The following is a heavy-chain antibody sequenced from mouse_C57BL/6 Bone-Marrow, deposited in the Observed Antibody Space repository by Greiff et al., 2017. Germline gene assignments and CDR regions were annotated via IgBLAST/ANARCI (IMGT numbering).Heavy chain of an antibody. CDR2: LDPETGGT. CDR3: TRDHYSNYVNYAMDY. CDR1: GYTFTDYE. J-gene: IGHJ4*01. Sequence: VQLQQSGAELVRPGASVTLSCKASGYTFTDYEMHWVKQTPVHGLEWIGALDPETGGTAYNQKFKGKAILTADKSSSTAYMELRSLTSEDSAVYYCTRDHYSNYVNYAMDYWGQGTSVTVSS. D-gene: IGHD2-5*01. V-gene: IGHV1-15*01.